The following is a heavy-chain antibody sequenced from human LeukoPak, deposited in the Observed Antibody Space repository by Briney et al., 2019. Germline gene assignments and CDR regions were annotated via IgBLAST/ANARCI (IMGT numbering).Heavy chain of an antibody. CDR1: GFTFNNYG. V-gene: IGHV3-23*01. D-gene: IGHD1-14*01. CDR2: ISRSGDST. J-gene: IGHJ5*02. Sequence: GGSLRLSCVASGFTFNNYGMSWVRQAPGKGLQWVSAISRSGDSTYYADSVKGRFTISRDNSKSTLYLQINSLRAEDTAVYYCTNRPGWFDPWGQGTLVTVSS. CDR3: TNRPGWFDP.